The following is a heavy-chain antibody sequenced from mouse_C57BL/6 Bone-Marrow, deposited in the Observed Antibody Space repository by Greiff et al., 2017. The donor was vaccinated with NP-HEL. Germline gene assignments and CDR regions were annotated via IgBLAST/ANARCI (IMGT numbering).Heavy chain of an antibody. Sequence: VQLQQPGAELVMPGASVKLSCKASGYTFTSYWMHWVKQRPGQGLEWIGEIDPSDSYTNYNQKFKGKSTLTVDKSSSTAYMQLSSLTSEDSAVYYWARLTTVVATGAMDYWGQGTSVTVSS. CDR3: ARLTTVVATGAMDY. D-gene: IGHD1-1*01. CDR1: GYTFTSYW. J-gene: IGHJ4*01. V-gene: IGHV1-69*01. CDR2: IDPSDSYT.